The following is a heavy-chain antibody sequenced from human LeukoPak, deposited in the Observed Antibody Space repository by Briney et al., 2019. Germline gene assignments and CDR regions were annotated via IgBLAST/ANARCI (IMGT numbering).Heavy chain of an antibody. V-gene: IGHV4-59*01. D-gene: IGHD3-10*01. CDR2: IYYSGST. Sequence: PSETLSLTCTVSGASITNYYRSWIRQPPGKGLEWIGYIYYSGSTNYNPSLNSRVTISIDKSNNQFSLKVNSVTAADTAVYYCARDRGYLDGFDIWGQGTMVTVSS. CDR1: GASITNYY. CDR3: ARDRGYLDGFDI. J-gene: IGHJ3*02.